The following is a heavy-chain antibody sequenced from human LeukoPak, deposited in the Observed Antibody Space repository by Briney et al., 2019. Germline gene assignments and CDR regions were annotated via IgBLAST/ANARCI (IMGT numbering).Heavy chain of an antibody. D-gene: IGHD3-3*01. V-gene: IGHV3-20*04. Sequence: PGGSLRLSCAASGFTFDDYGMSWVRQAPGKGLEWVSGINWNGGSTGYADSVKGRFTISRDNAKNSLYLQMNSLRAEDTALYYCARAWSGYSPYYYYMDVWGKGTTVTVSS. CDR1: GFTFDDYG. J-gene: IGHJ6*03. CDR3: ARAWSGYSPYYYYMDV. CDR2: INWNGGST.